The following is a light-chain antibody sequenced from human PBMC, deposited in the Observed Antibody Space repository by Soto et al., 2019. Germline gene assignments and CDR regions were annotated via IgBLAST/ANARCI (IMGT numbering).Light chain of an antibody. CDR3: QQYDNWPPIT. CDR2: GAS. J-gene: IGKJ5*01. Sequence: EIFMTQSPATLSVSRGEIATLSWRASQSVSSNLAWYQQKPGQAPRLLIYGASTRATGIPARFSGSGSGTEFTLTISSLQSEDFAVYYCQQYDNWPPITFGQGTRLEI. CDR1: QSVSSN. V-gene: IGKV3-15*01.